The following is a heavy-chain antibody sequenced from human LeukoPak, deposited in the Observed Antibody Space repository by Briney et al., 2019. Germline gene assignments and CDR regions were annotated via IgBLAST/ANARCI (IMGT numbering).Heavy chain of an antibody. CDR1: GFTFSSYG. CDR2: ISYDGSNK. Sequence: GGSLRLSCAASGFTFSSYGMHWVRQAPGKGLEWVAVISYDGSNKYYADSVKGRFTISRDNSKNTLYLQMNSLRAEDTAVYYCATSGSYYQTAYRRFDYWGQGTLVTVSS. J-gene: IGHJ4*02. D-gene: IGHD1-26*01. CDR3: ATSGSYYQTAYRRFDY. V-gene: IGHV3-30*03.